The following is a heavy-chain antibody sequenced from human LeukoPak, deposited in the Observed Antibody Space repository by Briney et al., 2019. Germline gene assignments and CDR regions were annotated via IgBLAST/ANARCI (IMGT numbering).Heavy chain of an antibody. CDR1: GFTFSSYA. Sequence: GGSLRLSCAASGFTFSSYAMSWVRQAPGKGLEWVSAISGSGGSTYYADSVKGRFTISRDNSKNTLYLQINSLRAEDTAVYYCAKGLHITMIVVVTSGYFDYWGQGTLVTVSS. CDR2: ISGSGGST. D-gene: IGHD3-22*01. V-gene: IGHV3-23*01. J-gene: IGHJ4*02. CDR3: AKGLHITMIVVVTSGYFDY.